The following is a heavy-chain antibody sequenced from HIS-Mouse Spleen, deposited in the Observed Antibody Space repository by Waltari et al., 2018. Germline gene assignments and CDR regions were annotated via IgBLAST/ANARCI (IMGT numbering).Heavy chain of an antibody. Sequence: QVQLVESGGGVVQPGRSLRLSCAASGFTFSSYGMHWVRQAPGKGLEWVAVISYDGSNKYYADSVKGRFTISRDNSKNTLYLQLNSLRAEDTAVYYCARSNWYFDYWGQGTLVTVSS. CDR3: ARSNWYFDY. D-gene: IGHD7-27*01. J-gene: IGHJ4*02. V-gene: IGHV3-30*03. CDR1: GFTFSSYG. CDR2: ISYDGSNK.